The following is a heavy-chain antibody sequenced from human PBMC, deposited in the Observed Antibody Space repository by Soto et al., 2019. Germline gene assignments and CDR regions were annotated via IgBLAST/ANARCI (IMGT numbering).Heavy chain of an antibody. J-gene: IGHJ4*02. CDR2: IFSSGST. CDR3: AREGSYSAYNFAHGIQLWSFDF. D-gene: IGHD5-12*01. Sequence: ETLSLTCTVSGGSINTFYWSWVRQPAGKGLEWIGRIFSSGSTSFNPSLESRVAMSVDTSKSHFSLNLSSVTAADMAVYYCAREGSYSAYNFAHGIQLWSFDFWGQGALVTVSS. V-gene: IGHV4-4*07. CDR1: GGSINTFY.